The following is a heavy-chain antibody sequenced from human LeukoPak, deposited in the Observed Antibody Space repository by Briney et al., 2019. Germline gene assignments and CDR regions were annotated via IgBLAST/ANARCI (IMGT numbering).Heavy chain of an antibody. V-gene: IGHV4-61*01. CDR2: IYYSGST. CDR1: GGSISSGSYY. D-gene: IGHD3-22*01. J-gene: IGHJ4*02. CDR3: ARRMIVVVIPIFDY. Sequence: SETLSLTCTVSGGSISSGSYYWSWIRQPPGKGLEWIGYIYYSGSTNYNPSLKSRVTISVDTSKNQFSLKLSSVTAADTAVYYCARRMIVVVIPIFDYWGQGTLVTVSS.